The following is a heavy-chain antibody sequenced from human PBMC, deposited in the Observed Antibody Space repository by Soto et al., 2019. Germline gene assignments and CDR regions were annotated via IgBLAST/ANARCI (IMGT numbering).Heavy chain of an antibody. D-gene: IGHD2-8*01. V-gene: IGHV4-39*01. J-gene: IGHJ6*03. CDR1: GGSISSSSYY. Sequence: SETLSLTCTVSGGSISSSSYYWGWIRQPPGKGLEWIGSIYYSGSTYYNPSLKSRVTISVDTSKNQFSLKLSSVTAADTAVYYCARHIRTDAYCTNGVCKHVLPRDYYYYYYMDVWGKGTTVTVSS. CDR2: IYYSGST. CDR3: ARHIRTDAYCTNGVCKHVLPRDYYYYYYMDV.